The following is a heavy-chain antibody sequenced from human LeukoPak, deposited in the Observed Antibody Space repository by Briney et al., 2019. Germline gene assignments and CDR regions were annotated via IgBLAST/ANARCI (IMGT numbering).Heavy chain of an antibody. CDR3: ARGFSSSWYPPDY. D-gene: IGHD6-13*01. J-gene: IGHJ4*02. V-gene: IGHV3-21*01. CDR2: IGSSGTYI. Sequence: PRGSLRLSCAASGFSFSDYSMNWVRQAPGKGLEWVSSIGSSGTYIYYTDSLRGRFTISRDNAKNSLYLQMNSLRAEDTAMYYCARGFSSSWYPPDYWGQGTLVTVSS. CDR1: GFSFSDYS.